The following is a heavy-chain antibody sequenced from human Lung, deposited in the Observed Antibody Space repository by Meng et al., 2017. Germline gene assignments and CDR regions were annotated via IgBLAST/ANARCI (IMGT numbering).Heavy chain of an antibody. D-gene: IGHD1-26*01. V-gene: IGHV4-4*02. CDR2: IFHSGST. Sequence: QVPLHESGPGLVKPSGTLSLTCAVSGGSITSSTWWSWVRQTPGKGLEWFGEIFHSGSTNYNPPLESRVTISVDKSKNQFSLKVYSVTAADTATYYCARFDISSSGRGDYWGQGILVTVSS. CDR1: GGSITSSTW. CDR3: ARFDISSSGRGDY. J-gene: IGHJ4*02.